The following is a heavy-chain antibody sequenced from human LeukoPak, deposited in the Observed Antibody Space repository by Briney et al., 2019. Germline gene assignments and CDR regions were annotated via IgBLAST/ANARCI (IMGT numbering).Heavy chain of an antibody. CDR3: AKDKQEEYSYGYLVARFIIFFDY. Sequence: PGGSLRLSCAASGFTFSSYAMSWVRQAPGKGLEWVSAISGSGGSTYYADSVKGRFTISRDNSKNTLYLQMNSLRAEDTAVYYCAKDKQEEYSYGYLVARFIIFFDYWGQGTLVTVSS. D-gene: IGHD5-18*01. V-gene: IGHV3-23*01. J-gene: IGHJ4*02. CDR1: GFTFSSYA. CDR2: ISGSGGST.